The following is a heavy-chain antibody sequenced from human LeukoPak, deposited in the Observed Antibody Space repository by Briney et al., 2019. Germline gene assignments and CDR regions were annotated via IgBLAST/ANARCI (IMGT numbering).Heavy chain of an antibody. D-gene: IGHD5-12*01. V-gene: IGHV4-39*01. Sequence: PSETLSLTCTVSGGPISSSSYYWGWIRQPPGKGLEWIGSIYYSGSTYYNPSLKSRVTISVDTSKNQFSLKLSSVTAADTAVYYCARHEYSGYDYPYYFDYWGQGTLVTVSS. CDR1: GGPISSSSYY. CDR2: IYYSGST. CDR3: ARHEYSGYDYPYYFDY. J-gene: IGHJ4*02.